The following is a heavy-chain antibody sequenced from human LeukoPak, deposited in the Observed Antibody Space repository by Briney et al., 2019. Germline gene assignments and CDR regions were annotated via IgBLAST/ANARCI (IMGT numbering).Heavy chain of an antibody. CDR2: INGDGSTT. CDR1: GFTFSTYW. V-gene: IGHV3-74*03. J-gene: IGHJ4*02. Sequence: PGGSLRLSCTASGFTFSTYWINWVRQSPGKGLVWVALINGDGSTTTHADSVKGRFTISRDNAKNTADLQMNSLRDEDTAVYFCARDYAGSPDYWGQGTLVTVSA. CDR3: ARDYAGSPDY. D-gene: IGHD3-10*01.